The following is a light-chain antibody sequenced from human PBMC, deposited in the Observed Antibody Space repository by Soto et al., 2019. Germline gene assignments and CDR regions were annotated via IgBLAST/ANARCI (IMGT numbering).Light chain of an antibody. J-gene: IGLJ1*01. CDR3: TSYTRSSTPYV. Sequence: QSALTQPASVSGSPGQSITISCTGSSSDIGAYDYVSWYQQRPVKAPKLMIFDVTNRPSGVSDRFSGSKSGNTASLTISGLQTEDEPDYYCTSYTRSSTPYVFVTGTKVTVL. CDR2: DVT. CDR1: SSDIGAYDY. V-gene: IGLV2-14*01.